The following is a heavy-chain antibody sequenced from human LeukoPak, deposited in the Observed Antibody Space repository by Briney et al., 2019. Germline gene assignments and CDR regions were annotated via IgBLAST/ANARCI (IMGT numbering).Heavy chain of an antibody. V-gene: IGHV1-18*01. CDR3: ARVFVRPDGEVVVAATIDY. J-gene: IGHJ4*02. Sequence: ASVKVSCKASGYTFTSYGISWVRQAPGQGLEWMGWISAYNGNTNYAQKLQGRVTMTTDTSTSTAYMELRSLRSDDTAVYYCARVFVRPDGEVVVAATIDYWAREPWSPSPQ. CDR1: GYTFTSYG. D-gene: IGHD2-15*01. CDR2: ISAYNGNT.